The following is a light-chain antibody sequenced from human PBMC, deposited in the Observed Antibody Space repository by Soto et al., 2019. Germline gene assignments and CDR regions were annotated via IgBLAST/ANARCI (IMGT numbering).Light chain of an antibody. V-gene: IGLV2-11*01. Sequence: QSVLTQPRSVSGSPGQSVTISCTGTSSDVGGYNYVSWYQQHPGKAPKLMIYDVSKRPSGVPDRFSGSKSGNTASLTISGLQAEDEADYYCCSYAGSSTLVFGGGTKLTV. CDR3: CSYAGSSTLV. J-gene: IGLJ2*01. CDR1: SSDVGGYNY. CDR2: DVS.